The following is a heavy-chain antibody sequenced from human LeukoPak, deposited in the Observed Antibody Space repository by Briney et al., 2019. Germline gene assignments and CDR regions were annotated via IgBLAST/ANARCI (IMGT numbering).Heavy chain of an antibody. CDR3: ARAGYCSGGSCYRGAVDY. D-gene: IGHD2-15*01. J-gene: IGHJ4*02. Sequence: TGGSLRLSCAVSGFTFSSYAMHWVRQAPGKGLEYVSAISSNGGSTYYANSVKGRFTISRDNSKNTLYLQMGSLRAEDMAVYYCARAGYCSGGSCYRGAVDYWGQGTLVTVSS. CDR2: ISSNGGST. V-gene: IGHV3-64*01. CDR1: GFTFSSYA.